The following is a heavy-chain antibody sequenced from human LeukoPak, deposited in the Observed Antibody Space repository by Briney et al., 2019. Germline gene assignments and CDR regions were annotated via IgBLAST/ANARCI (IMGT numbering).Heavy chain of an antibody. D-gene: IGHD3-22*01. CDR2: IYYSGST. CDR3: ARTPYYYDSSGYPAFDI. Sequence: SETLSLTCTVSGGSISSSSYYWGWIRQPPGKGLEWIGSIYYSGSTYCNPSLKSRVTISVDTSKNQFSLKLSSVTAADTAVYYCARTPYYYDSSGYPAFDIWGQGTMVTVSS. CDR1: GGSISSSSYY. J-gene: IGHJ3*02. V-gene: IGHV4-39*01.